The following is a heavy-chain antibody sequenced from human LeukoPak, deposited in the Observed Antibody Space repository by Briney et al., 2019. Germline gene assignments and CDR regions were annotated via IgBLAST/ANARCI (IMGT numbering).Heavy chain of an antibody. V-gene: IGHV3-30*03. CDR3: VQGGLRYFDWLDY. CDR2: ISYDGSNK. CDR1: GFTFSSYG. J-gene: IGHJ4*02. Sequence: GGSLRLSCAASGFTFSSYGMHWVRQAPGKGLEWVAVISYDGSNKYYADSVKGRFTISRDNSKNTLYLQMNSLRAEDTAVYYCVQGGLRYFDWLDYWGQGTLVTVSS. D-gene: IGHD3-9*01.